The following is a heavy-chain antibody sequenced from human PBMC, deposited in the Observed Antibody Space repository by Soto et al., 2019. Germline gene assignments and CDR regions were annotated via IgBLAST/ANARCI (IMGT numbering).Heavy chain of an antibody. Sequence: SETLSLTCTVSGGSISSYYWSWIRQPAGKGLEWIGRIYTSGSTNYNPSLKSRVTMSVDTSKNQFSLKLSSVTAADTALYYCAREGIFGVVMRHYYGMDVWGQGTTVTVSS. CDR1: GGSISSYY. CDR3: AREGIFGVVMRHYYGMDV. V-gene: IGHV4-4*07. D-gene: IGHD3-3*01. J-gene: IGHJ6*02. CDR2: IYTSGST.